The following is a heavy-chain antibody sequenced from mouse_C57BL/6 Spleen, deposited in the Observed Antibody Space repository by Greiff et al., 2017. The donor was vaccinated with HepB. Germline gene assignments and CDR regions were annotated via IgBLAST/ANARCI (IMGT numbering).Heavy chain of an antibody. CDR2: IRLKSDNYAT. D-gene: IGHD1-1*01. CDR3: TNPPIYYYGSSWFAY. V-gene: IGHV6-3*01. J-gene: IGHJ3*01. Sequence: EVKLMESGGGLVQPGGSMKLSCVASGFTFSNYWMNWVRQSPEKGLEWVAQIRLKSDNYATHYAESVKGRFTISRDDSKSSVYLQMNNLRAEDTGIYYCTNPPIYYYGSSWFAYWGQGTLVTVSA. CDR1: GFTFSNYW.